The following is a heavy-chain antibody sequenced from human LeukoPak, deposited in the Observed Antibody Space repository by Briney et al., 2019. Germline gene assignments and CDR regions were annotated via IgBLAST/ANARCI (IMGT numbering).Heavy chain of an antibody. J-gene: IGHJ3*02. D-gene: IGHD6-13*01. CDR3: ASEGIAAAADI. Sequence: GGSLRLSCAASGFTFSDYYMSWIRQAPGKGLEWVSYISSSSSYTNYADSVKGRFTISRDNSKNTLYLQMNSLRAEDTAVYYYASEGIAAAADIWGQGTMVTVSS. V-gene: IGHV3-11*06. CDR1: GFTFSDYY. CDR2: ISSSSSYT.